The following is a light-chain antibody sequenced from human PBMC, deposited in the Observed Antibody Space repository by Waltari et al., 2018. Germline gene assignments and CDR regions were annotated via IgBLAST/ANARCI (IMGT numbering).Light chain of an antibody. CDR1: SSDIGRYNY. V-gene: IGLV2-14*01. CDR3: SSYTNSGNVV. Sequence: QSALTQPASVSGSPGQAITISCTGTSSDIGRYNYVSWYQQHPGKAPKLVISEVSKRPPGVSKRFSGSKSGNTASLHISGHQAEDGAHYYCSSYTNSGNVVFGGGTKLTVL. CDR2: EVS. J-gene: IGLJ2*01.